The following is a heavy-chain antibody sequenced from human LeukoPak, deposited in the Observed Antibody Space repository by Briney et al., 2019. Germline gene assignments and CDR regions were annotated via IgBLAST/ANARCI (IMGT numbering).Heavy chain of an antibody. J-gene: IGHJ4*02. V-gene: IGHV1-18*01. Sequence: ASVKVSCKASGYTFTSYGLTWVRQAPGQGLEWMGWISPYNDNTNYAQKLQGRVTMTTDTSTNTAYMELRTLRSDDTAVYYCARNLGQNYYFDYWGQGTLVTVSS. CDR3: ARNLGQNYYFDY. D-gene: IGHD3-16*01. CDR2: ISPYNDNT. CDR1: GYTFTSYG.